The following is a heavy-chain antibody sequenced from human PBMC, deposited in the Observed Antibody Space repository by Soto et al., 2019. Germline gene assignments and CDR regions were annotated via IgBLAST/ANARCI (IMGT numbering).Heavy chain of an antibody. CDR1: GGSFSGYY. CDR3: ARSSVRGWSY. CDR2: ITHSGST. V-gene: IGHV4-34*01. Sequence: SETLSLTCAVYGGSFSGYYWTWIRQPPGKGLEWIGEITHSGSTNYNPSLKSRVTISVDTSKNQFSLNMNSVTAADTAVYYCARSSVRGWSYWGQGTLVTVSS. D-gene: IGHD3-10*02. J-gene: IGHJ4*02.